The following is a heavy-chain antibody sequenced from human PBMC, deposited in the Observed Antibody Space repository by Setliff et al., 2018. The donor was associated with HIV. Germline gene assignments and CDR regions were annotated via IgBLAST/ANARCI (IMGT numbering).Heavy chain of an antibody. Sequence: GESLKISCKASGYTFTNYWIGWVRQMPGKGLEWIGVIYPGDSVTRYGPSFEGQVSISADRSTTTAYLQWSSLKASDTATYYCIRRRRAPGTADLEAYWGQGTLVTVSS. CDR2: IYPGDSVT. CDR1: GYTFTNYW. D-gene: IGHD2-21*02. CDR3: IRRRRAPGTADLEAY. J-gene: IGHJ4*02. V-gene: IGHV5-51*01.